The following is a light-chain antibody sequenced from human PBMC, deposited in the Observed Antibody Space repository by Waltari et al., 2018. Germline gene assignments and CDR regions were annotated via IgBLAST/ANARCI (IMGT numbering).Light chain of an antibody. CDR3: QQYNNWPPLFT. V-gene: IGKV3D-15*01. Sequence: EIVVTQTPATLSLSPGEGATLSCRASQSVSSNLAWYQQKPGQAPRLLIYGASTRATGIPARFSGSGSGTEFTLTISSLQSEDFAVYYCQQYNNWPPLFTFGPGTKVDIK. J-gene: IGKJ3*01. CDR2: GAS. CDR1: QSVSSN.